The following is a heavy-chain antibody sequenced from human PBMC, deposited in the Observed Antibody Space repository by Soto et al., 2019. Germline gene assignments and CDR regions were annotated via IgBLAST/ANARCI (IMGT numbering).Heavy chain of an antibody. D-gene: IGHD2-21*01. CDR2: ISSSGSTI. V-gene: IGHV3-11*01. Sequence: KGLEWVSYISSSGSTIYYADSVKGRFTISRDNAKNSLYLQMNSLRAEDTAVYYCAFFFQAEDSIRDFPPVSAFLLKRSSDL. J-gene: IGHJ2*01. CDR3: AFFFQAEDSIRDFPPVSAFLLKRSSDL.